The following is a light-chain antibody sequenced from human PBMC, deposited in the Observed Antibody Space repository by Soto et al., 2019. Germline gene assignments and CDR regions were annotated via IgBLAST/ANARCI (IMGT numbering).Light chain of an antibody. J-gene: IGKJ5*01. Sequence: EIVLTQSPGPLSLSPGERATLSCRASQSVSRSYLAWYQKTPGQAPRLLIDDTSTRATGIPDRFSGSGSETDFTLTISRLEAEDVAVYYCQQYSTPRITFGQGTRLEIK. V-gene: IGKV3-20*01. CDR2: DTS. CDR3: QQYSTPRIT. CDR1: QSVSRSY.